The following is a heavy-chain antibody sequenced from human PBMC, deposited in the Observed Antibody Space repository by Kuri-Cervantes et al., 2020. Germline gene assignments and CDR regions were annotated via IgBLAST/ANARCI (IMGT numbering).Heavy chain of an antibody. Sequence: SETLSLTCTVSGGSISSYYWSWIRQPPGKGLEWIGEIYHSGSTNYNPSLKSRVTISVDKSKNQFSLKLSSVTAADTAVYYCARVTVTTIASFDYWGQGTLVTVSS. CDR3: ARVTVTTIASFDY. V-gene: IGHV4-59*12. CDR1: GGSISSYY. CDR2: IYHSGST. J-gene: IGHJ4*02. D-gene: IGHD4-17*01.